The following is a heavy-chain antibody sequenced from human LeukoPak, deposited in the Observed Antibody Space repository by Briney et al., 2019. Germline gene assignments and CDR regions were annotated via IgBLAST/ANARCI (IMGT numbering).Heavy chain of an antibody. D-gene: IGHD3-22*01. Sequence: SETLSLTCSVSGYSISSGYYWGWVRQPPGKGLEWIGSIYHSGNTYYNPSLKSRVTISVDTSKNQFSLKLSSVTAADTAVYYCARDLGSMIVMGRGNYWGQGTMVTVSS. CDR2: IYHSGNT. J-gene: IGHJ3*01. V-gene: IGHV4-38-2*02. CDR1: GYSISSGYY. CDR3: ARDLGSMIVMGRGNY.